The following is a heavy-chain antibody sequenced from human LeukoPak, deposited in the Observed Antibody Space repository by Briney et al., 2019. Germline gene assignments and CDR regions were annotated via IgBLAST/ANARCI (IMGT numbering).Heavy chain of an antibody. J-gene: IGHJ4*02. CDR2: ISLDGMNE. Sequence: GGSLRLSCAASGFSFSTYAMHWVRQAPGKGLEWVAVISLDGMNEYYADSVKGRFTISSDNSKNTLYLQMNSLRAEDTTVYYCARSRGYNYGYWGYFDYWGQGALVTVSS. V-gene: IGHV3-30*04. CDR1: GFSFSTYA. CDR3: ARSRGYNYGYWGYFDY. D-gene: IGHD5-18*01.